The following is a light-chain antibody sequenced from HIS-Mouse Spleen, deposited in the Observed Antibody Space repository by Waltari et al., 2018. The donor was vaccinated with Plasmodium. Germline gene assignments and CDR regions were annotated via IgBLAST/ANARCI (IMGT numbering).Light chain of an antibody. CDR3: QQSYSTPLFT. J-gene: IGKJ3*01. V-gene: IGKV1-39*01. CDR2: AAS. Sequence: DIQMPQSPSSLSASVGDRVTIPCRARQSISSYLNWYQQKPGKAPKLLIYAASSLQSGVPSRFSGSGSGTDFTLTISSLQPEDFATYYCQQSYSTPLFTFGPGTKVDIK. CDR1: QSISSY.